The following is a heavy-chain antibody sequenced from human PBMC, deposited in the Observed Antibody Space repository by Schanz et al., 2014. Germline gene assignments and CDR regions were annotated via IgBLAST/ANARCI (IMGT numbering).Heavy chain of an antibody. V-gene: IGHV3-23*01. J-gene: IGHJ4*02. D-gene: IGHD3-3*01. CDR2: IGVDGTTT. CDR1: GFTFSTDA. CDR3: VRDSFFAFDY. Sequence: EVQLLESGGGLVQPGGSLRLSCAASGFTFSTDAMSWVRQAPGKGLEWVSVIGVDGTTTYYADSVKGRFTISRDNSKNTLYLQMNSLRAEDTAVYYCVRDSFFAFDYWGQGTLVTVSS.